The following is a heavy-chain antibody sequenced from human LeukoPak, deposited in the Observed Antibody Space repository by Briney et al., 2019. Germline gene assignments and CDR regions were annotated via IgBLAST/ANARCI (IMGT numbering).Heavy chain of an antibody. D-gene: IGHD1-7*01. Sequence: SETLSLTCTVSGGSISSGDYYWSWIRQPPGKGLECIGYIYYSGSTNYNPSLKSRVTISVDTSKNQFSLKLSSVTAADTAVYYCARGELSKSPGLPNYWGQGTLVTVSS. CDR2: IYYSGST. V-gene: IGHV4-30-4*01. CDR1: GGSISSGDYY. CDR3: ARGELSKSPGLPNY. J-gene: IGHJ4*02.